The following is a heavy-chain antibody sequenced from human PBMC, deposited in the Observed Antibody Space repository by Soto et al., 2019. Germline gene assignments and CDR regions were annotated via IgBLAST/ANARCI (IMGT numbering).Heavy chain of an antibody. CDR1: GFTFSSYA. J-gene: IGHJ4*02. D-gene: IGHD3-22*01. CDR3: AGPYYSDNSGYYPPPY. Sequence: GGSLRLSCAASGFTFSSYAMHWVRQAPGKGLEWVAFISYDGSSKYYADSVNGRFTISRDNSKNTLYLQMNSLRAEDTAVYYCAGPYYSDNSGYYPPPYWGQGTLVTVSS. V-gene: IGHV3-30-3*01. CDR2: ISYDGSSK.